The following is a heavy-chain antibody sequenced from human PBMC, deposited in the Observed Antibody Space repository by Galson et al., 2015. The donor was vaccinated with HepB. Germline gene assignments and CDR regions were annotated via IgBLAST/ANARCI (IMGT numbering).Heavy chain of an antibody. Sequence: PALVKPTQTLTLTCTFSGFSLSTSGVGVGWIRQPPGKALEWLALIYWDDDKRYSPSLKSRLTITKDTSKNQVVLTMTNMDPVDTATYYCAHSISIFGVVIFDYWGQGTLVTVSS. J-gene: IGHJ4*02. V-gene: IGHV2-5*02. CDR3: AHSISIFGVVIFDY. D-gene: IGHD3-3*01. CDR2: IYWDDDK. CDR1: GFSLSTSGVG.